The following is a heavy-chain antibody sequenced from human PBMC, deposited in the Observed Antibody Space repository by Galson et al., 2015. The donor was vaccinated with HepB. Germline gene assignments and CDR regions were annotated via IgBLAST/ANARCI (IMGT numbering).Heavy chain of an antibody. CDR2: ISYDGSNK. CDR3: ARDQDFGVVTPTHHYYFYGMDV. V-gene: IGHV3-30*04. J-gene: IGHJ6*02. CDR1: RFSFSDYA. D-gene: IGHD3-3*01. Sequence: SLRLSCAASRFSFSDYAMYWVRQAPGKGLEWVAVISYDGSNKYYGDLVKGRFTISRDNSKNTLYLHMNSLRAEDTAVYFCARDQDFGVVTPTHHYYFYGMDVWGQGTTVTVSS.